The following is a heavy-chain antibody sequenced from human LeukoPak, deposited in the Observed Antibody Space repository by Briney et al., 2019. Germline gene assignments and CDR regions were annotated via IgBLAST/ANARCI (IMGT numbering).Heavy chain of an antibody. D-gene: IGHD2-2*01. Sequence: ASVKVSCKASGYTFTGYYMHWVRQAPGRGLEWMGWINPNSGATKYAQKFQGRVTMTRDTSISTAYMEVSRLRYDDTAVDYCARDGGWYQLLWWLDPWGQGTLVTVSS. CDR3: ARDGGWYQLLWWLDP. CDR1: GYTFTGYY. CDR2: INPNSGAT. V-gene: IGHV1-2*02. J-gene: IGHJ5*02.